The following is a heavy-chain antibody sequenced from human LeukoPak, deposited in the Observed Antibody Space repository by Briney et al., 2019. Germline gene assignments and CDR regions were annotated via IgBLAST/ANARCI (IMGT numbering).Heavy chain of an antibody. CDR2: INPNSGGT. CDR1: GYTFTGYY. Sequence: ASLNVSCTASGYTFTGYYMHWVRQAPGQGLEWMGRINPNSGGTSYSQKFQGRVTLTRDTSASTAYMELSSLRSEDTAVYYCARDGRFVAADFYYGMDVWGQGTTVTVSS. CDR3: ARDGRFVAADFYYGMDV. D-gene: IGHD6-13*01. V-gene: IGHV1-2*06. J-gene: IGHJ6*02.